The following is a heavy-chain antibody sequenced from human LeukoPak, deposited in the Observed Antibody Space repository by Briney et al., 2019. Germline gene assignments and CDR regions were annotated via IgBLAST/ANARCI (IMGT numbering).Heavy chain of an antibody. CDR3: AREARGTIFGVISYAFDI. J-gene: IGHJ3*02. V-gene: IGHV3-20*04. CDR2: INWKGGST. Sequence: GGSLRLSCAASEFSVGSNYMTWVRQAPGKGLEWVSGINWKGGSTGYADSVKGRFTISRDNAKNSLYLQMNSLRAEDTALYYCAREARGTIFGVISYAFDIWGQGTMVTVSS. CDR1: EFSVGSNY. D-gene: IGHD3-3*01.